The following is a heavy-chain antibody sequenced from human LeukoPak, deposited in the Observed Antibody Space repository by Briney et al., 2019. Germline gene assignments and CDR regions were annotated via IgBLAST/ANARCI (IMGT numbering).Heavy chain of an antibody. J-gene: IGHJ5*02. D-gene: IGHD2-8*01. Sequence: KPSETLSLTCAVYGGSFSGYYWSWIRQPPGKGLEWIGEINHSGSTNYNPSLKSRVTISVDTSKNQFSLKLSSVTAADTAVYYCARGGGYCTNGVCSRFDPWGQGTLVTVSS. CDR1: GGSFSGYY. CDR3: ARGGGYCTNGVCSRFDP. CDR2: INHSGST. V-gene: IGHV4-34*01.